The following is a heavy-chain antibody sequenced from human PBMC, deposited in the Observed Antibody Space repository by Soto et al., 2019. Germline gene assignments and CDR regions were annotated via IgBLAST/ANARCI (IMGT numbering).Heavy chain of an antibody. Sequence: SGTLSVTCTLSGGSISTGGYYSRWIPQHPGKGREWTGYIYYSGSTYYNPSLKSRVTISVDTSKNQFSLKLSSVTAADTAVYYCARVSSILGYCSSTSCPIDYWGQGTLVTVSS. CDR1: GGSISTGGYY. CDR3: ARVSSILGYCSSTSCPIDY. D-gene: IGHD2-2*01. CDR2: IYYSGST. V-gene: IGHV4-31*03. J-gene: IGHJ4*02.